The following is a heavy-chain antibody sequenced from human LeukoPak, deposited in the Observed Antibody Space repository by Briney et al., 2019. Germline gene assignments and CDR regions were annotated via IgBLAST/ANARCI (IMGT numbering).Heavy chain of an antibody. J-gene: IGHJ4*02. Sequence: GGSLRLSCAASGFTFSSYWMHWVRQVPGKGLVWVSRINTVKSTTSYADSVKGRFTISRDNVKNTLYLQMNSLRAEDTAVYYCARVAVGEYYFDYWGQGTLVTVSS. CDR1: GFTFSSYW. V-gene: IGHV3-74*01. CDR2: INTVKSTT. CDR3: ARVAVGEYYFDY. D-gene: IGHD6-19*01.